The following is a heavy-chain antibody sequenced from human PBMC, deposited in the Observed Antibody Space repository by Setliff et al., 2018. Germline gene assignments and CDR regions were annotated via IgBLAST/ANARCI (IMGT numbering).Heavy chain of an antibody. CDR3: ARERVDIGTTTSYYYYLDV. J-gene: IGHJ6*03. D-gene: IGHD5-12*01. Sequence: ASVKVSCKASGGTFSNYDISWVGQAPGQGLEWMGGIIPIFGTTNYAQRFQGRVTITTDESTSTADMELSSLSAEDTAVYYCARERVDIGTTTSYYYYLDVWGKGTTVTVSS. CDR2: IIPIFGTT. CDR1: GGTFSNYD. V-gene: IGHV1-69*05.